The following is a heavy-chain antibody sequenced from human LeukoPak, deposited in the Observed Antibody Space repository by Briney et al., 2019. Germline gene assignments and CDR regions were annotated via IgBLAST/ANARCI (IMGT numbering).Heavy chain of an antibody. CDR2: IFYSGST. Sequence: SETLSLTCTVSSGSISTSNYYWGWVRQPPGKALEWIGNIFYSGSTYYSPSLKSRVTISLDTSRNQFSLKLSSVTAADTAVYYCARTHSSGWSTAILFYYYMDVWGKGTTVTVSS. J-gene: IGHJ6*03. CDR1: SGSISTSNYY. V-gene: IGHV4-39*07. CDR3: ARTHSSGWSTAILFYYYMDV. D-gene: IGHD6-19*01.